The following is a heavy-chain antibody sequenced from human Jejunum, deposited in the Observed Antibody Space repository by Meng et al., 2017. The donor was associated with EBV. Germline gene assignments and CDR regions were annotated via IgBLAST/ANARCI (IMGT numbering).Heavy chain of an antibody. CDR2: ICGSSDSI. CDR1: GFTFGRYS. Sequence: EVRLVESGGGLVKPGGSLRLACAASGFTFGRYSMNWVRQEPGKGLEGVSSICGSSDSIYYADSVKGRFNISRDNAKSSLYLQMNSLRVEDTAVYYCAGGCGGVSCRGDYWGQGTLSPSPQ. CDR3: AGGCGGVSCRGDY. D-gene: IGHD2-15*01. J-gene: IGHJ4*02. V-gene: IGHV3-21*01.